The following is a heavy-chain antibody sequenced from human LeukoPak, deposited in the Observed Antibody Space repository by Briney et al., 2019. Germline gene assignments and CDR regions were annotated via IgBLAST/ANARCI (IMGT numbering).Heavy chain of an antibody. V-gene: IGHV1-8*03. D-gene: IGHD3-3*01. J-gene: IGHJ6*03. CDR3: ARGQGGSFWSGYYTQLYYYYYYMDV. CDR1: GYTFTSYG. Sequence: GASVKVSCKASGYTFTSYGISWVRQATGQGLEWMGWMNPNSGNTGYAQKFQGRVTITRNTSISTAYMELSSLRSEDTAVYYCARGQGGSFWSGYYTQLYYYYYYMDVWGKGTTVTVSS. CDR2: MNPNSGNT.